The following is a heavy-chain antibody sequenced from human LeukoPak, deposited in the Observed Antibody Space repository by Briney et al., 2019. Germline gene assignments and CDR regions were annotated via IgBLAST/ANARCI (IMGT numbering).Heavy chain of an antibody. CDR3: ARGGLEGYCSSTSCYTLFD. Sequence: GASVKVSCKASGYTFTSYDINWVRQAPGQGLEWMGWMNPNSGNTVYAQKFQGRVTITRNTSISTAYMELSSLRSGDTAVYYCARGGLEGYCSSTSCYTLFDWGQGTLVTVSS. D-gene: IGHD2-2*02. CDR1: GYTFTSYD. CDR2: MNPNSGNT. V-gene: IGHV1-8*03. J-gene: IGHJ4*02.